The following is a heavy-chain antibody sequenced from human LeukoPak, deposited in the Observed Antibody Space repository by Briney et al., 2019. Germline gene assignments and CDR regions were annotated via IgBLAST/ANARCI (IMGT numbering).Heavy chain of an antibody. Sequence: GASVKVSCKASGYTFTSYDINWVRQATGQGLEWMGWMNPSSGNTGYAQKFQGRVTITRNTSISTAYMELSSLRSEDTAAYYCARDSTRRVDTAMVTDYWGQGTLVTVSS. CDR1: GYTFTSYD. CDR3: ARDSTRRVDTAMVTDY. CDR2: MNPSSGNT. J-gene: IGHJ4*02. V-gene: IGHV1-8*03. D-gene: IGHD5-18*01.